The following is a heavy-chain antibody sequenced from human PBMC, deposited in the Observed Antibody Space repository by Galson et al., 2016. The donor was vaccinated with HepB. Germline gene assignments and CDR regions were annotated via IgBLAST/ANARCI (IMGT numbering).Heavy chain of an antibody. V-gene: IGHV3-23*01. Sequence: SLRLSCAASGFTFSNFAMSWVRQAPGKGLEWVSAISGSGGRTYYADSVKGRFTISSDNSKNTVFLQMNSLRAEDTAIYYCAKDPDSDSQKQFHNDVWGQGTTVTVSS. CDR3: AKDPDSDSQKQFHNDV. D-gene: IGHD4-11*01. J-gene: IGHJ6*02. CDR2: ISGSGGRT. CDR1: GFTFSNFA.